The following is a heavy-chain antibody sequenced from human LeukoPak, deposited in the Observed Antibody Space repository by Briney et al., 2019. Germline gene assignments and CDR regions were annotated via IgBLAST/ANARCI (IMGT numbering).Heavy chain of an antibody. V-gene: IGHV4-59*12. J-gene: IGHJ4*02. CDR3: ARGTLAVAGYYFDY. CDR2: FYYSGST. D-gene: IGHD6-19*01. CDR1: GGSISSYY. Sequence: PSETLSLTCTVSGGSISSYYWSWIRQPPGKGLEWIGYFYYSGSTNYNPSLKSRVTISVDTSKNQFSLKLSSVTAADTAVYYCARGTLAVAGYYFDYWGQGTLVTVSS.